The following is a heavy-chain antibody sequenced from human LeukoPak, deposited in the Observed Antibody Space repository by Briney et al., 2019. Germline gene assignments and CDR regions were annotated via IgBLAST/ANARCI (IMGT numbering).Heavy chain of an antibody. Sequence: GGSLRLSCAASGFTFSNSVMSGVPHAPGKGLEWVLSINDRGGSAYYADSVKGRFTISRDNSKNTLYLQMNSLRAEDTAVYYCARGVSGCPYYLDYWGQGALVTVSS. CDR2: INDRGGSA. J-gene: IGHJ4*02. D-gene: IGHD6-19*01. CDR3: ARGVSGCPYYLDY. V-gene: IGHV3-23*01. CDR1: GFTFSNSV.